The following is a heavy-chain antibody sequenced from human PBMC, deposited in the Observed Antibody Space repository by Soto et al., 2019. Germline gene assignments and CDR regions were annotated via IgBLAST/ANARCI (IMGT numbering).Heavy chain of an antibody. CDR2: IYWDDDK. Sequence: SGPTLVNPTQTLTLTCTFSGFSLSTSGVGVGWIRQPPGKALEWLALIYWDDDKRYSPSLKSRLTITKDTSKNQVVLTMTNMDPVDTATYFCALRRPLIAVAGTGYFDHWGKGTLVTVSS. CDR1: GFSLSTSGVG. D-gene: IGHD6-19*01. V-gene: IGHV2-5*02. J-gene: IGHJ4*02. CDR3: ALRRPLIAVAGTGYFDH.